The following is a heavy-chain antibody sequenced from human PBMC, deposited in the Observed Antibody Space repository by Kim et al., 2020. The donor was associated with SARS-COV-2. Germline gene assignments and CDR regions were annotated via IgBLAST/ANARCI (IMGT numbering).Heavy chain of an antibody. CDR1: GFTFSNYN. Sequence: GGSLRLSCAASGFTFSNYNMNWVRQAPGKGLEWVSYISSSSTTIYYADSVKGRFTISRDNAKNSLYLQMNSLRAEDTAVYYCARGLFGWWFDPWGQGTLVTVSS. CDR3: ARGLFGWWFDP. CDR2: ISSSSTTI. J-gene: IGHJ5*02. V-gene: IGHV3-48*04. D-gene: IGHD3-22*01.